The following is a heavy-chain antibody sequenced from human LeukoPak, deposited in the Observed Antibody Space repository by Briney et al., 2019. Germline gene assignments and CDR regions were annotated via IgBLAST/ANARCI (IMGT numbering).Heavy chain of an antibody. CDR1: GGSISSSSYY. D-gene: IGHD3-3*01. CDR2: IYYSGST. CDR3: ARSRRSDFWSGYVSYYFDY. V-gene: IGHV4-39*07. J-gene: IGHJ4*02. Sequence: SETLSLTCTVSGGSISSSSYYWGWIRQPPGKGLEWIGSIYYSGSTYYNPSLKSRVTISVDTSKNQFSLKLSSVTAADTAVYYCARSRRSDFWSGYVSYYFDYWGQGTLVTVSS.